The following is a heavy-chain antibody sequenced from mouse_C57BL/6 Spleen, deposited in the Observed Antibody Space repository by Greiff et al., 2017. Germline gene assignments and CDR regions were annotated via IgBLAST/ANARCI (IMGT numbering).Heavy chain of an antibody. Sequence: QVQLQQPGAELVKPGASVKMSCKASGYTFTSYWITWVKQRPGQGLEWIGDIYPGSGSTNYNEKFKSKATLTVDTSSSTAYLQLSSLTSEDSAVDYCARYDYDGIYYAIEDWGKGTSVTGSS. J-gene: IGHJ4*01. CDR1: GYTFTSYW. CDR3: ARYDYDGIYYAIED. D-gene: IGHD2-4*01. V-gene: IGHV1-55*01. CDR2: IYPGSGST.